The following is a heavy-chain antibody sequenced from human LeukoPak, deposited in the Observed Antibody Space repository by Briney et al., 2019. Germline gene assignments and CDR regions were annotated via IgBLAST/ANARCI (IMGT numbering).Heavy chain of an antibody. D-gene: IGHD3-3*01. CDR3: ARDFSRKLFYYYYGMDV. CDR2: IWSDGSNK. CDR1: GFTFSSYV. V-gene: IGHV3-33*01. Sequence: GGSLRLSCAASGFTFSSYVMHWVRQAPGKGLEWVAVIWSDGSNKYYADSVKGRFTISRDNSKNTLFLQMNSLRAEDTAVYYCARDFSRKLFYYYYGMDVWGQGTTVTVSS. J-gene: IGHJ6*02.